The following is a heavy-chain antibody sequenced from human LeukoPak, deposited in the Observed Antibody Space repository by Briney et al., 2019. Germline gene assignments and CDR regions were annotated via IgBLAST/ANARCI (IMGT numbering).Heavy chain of an antibody. D-gene: IGHD2-15*01. CDR3: ARLYCSGGSCYYVFDY. J-gene: IGHJ4*02. CDR2: IDPSDSYT. CDR1: GYSFTSYW. Sequence: GESLKISYKGSGYSFTSYWISWVRQMPGKGLEWMGRIDPSDSYTNYSPSFQGHVTISADKSISTAYLQWSSLKASDTAMYYRARLYCSGGSCYYVFDYWGQGTLVTVSS. V-gene: IGHV5-10-1*01.